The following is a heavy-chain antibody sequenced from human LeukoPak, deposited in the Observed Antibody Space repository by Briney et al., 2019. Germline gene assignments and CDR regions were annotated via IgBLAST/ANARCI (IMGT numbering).Heavy chain of an antibody. V-gene: IGHV1-69*06. CDR1: GGTFSSYA. CDR2: IIPIFGTA. Sequence: GGSVKVSCKASGGTFSSYAIRWVRQAPGQGLEWMGGIIPIFGTANYAQKFQGRVTITPDKSTSTAYMELSSLGSEDTAVYYCARGPVAVAGTRFDYWGQGTLVTVSS. J-gene: IGHJ4*02. D-gene: IGHD6-19*01. CDR3: ARGPVAVAGTRFDY.